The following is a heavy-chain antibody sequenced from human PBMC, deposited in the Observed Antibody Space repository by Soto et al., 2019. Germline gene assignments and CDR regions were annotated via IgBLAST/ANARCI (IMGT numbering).Heavy chain of an antibody. D-gene: IGHD3-10*01. V-gene: IGHV4-4*02. Sequence: QVQLQESGPGLVKPSGTLSLTCAVSGGSIDSSNWWSWVRQPPGKGLEWIGEIYHTGSTNYKPSLKGRVTISGDKSKNQYSLKLNSVTAADTAVYYCARDPSRGLPDYWGQGTLVTVSS. CDR1: GGSIDSSNW. J-gene: IGHJ4*02. CDR2: IYHTGST. CDR3: ARDPSRGLPDY.